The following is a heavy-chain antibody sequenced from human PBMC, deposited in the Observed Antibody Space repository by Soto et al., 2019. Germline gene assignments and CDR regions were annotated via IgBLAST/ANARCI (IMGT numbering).Heavy chain of an antibody. CDR1: GYTFNSYA. Sequence: ASVKVSCKASGYTFNSYAMHWVRQAPGQRLEWMGWINAGNGNTKYSQKFQGRVTITRDTSASTAYMELSSLRSEDTAVYYCARDMYYGSGSYYNVIPWFDPWGQGTLDTVSS. J-gene: IGHJ5*02. D-gene: IGHD3-10*01. CDR3: ARDMYYGSGSYYNVIPWFDP. V-gene: IGHV1-3*01. CDR2: INAGNGNT.